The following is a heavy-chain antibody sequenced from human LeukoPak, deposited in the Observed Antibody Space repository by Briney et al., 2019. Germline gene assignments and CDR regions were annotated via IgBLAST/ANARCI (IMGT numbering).Heavy chain of an antibody. CDR2: INPNSGGI. V-gene: IGHV1-2*02. J-gene: IGHJ5*02. D-gene: IGHD3-3*01. Sequence: ASLKVSCKASGYTFTGYYMHWVRQSAGQGLECMGWINPNSGGIHYAQKFQGRVTMTRDASISTAYMELSRLRSDDTAVYYCARVRRTIFGVVKKDNWFDPWGEGTLVTVSS. CDR3: ARVRRTIFGVVKKDNWFDP. CDR1: GYTFTGYY.